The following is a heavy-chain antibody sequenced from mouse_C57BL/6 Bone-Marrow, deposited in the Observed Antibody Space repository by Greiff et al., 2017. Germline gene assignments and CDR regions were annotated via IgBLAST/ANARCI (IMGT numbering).Heavy chain of an antibody. CDR3: AREDGYAFAY. V-gene: IGHV1-81*01. J-gene: IGHJ3*01. CDR2: IYPRSGNT. Sequence: VQGVESGAELARPGASVKLSCKASGYTFTSYGISWVKQRTGQGLEWIGEIYPRSGNTYYNEKFKGKATLTADKSSSTAYMELRSLTSEDSAVYFCAREDGYAFAYWGQGTLVTVSA. D-gene: IGHD2-2*01. CDR1: GYTFTSYG.